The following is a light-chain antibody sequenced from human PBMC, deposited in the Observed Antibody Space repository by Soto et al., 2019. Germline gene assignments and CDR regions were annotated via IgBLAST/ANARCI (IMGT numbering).Light chain of an antibody. J-gene: IGKJ2*01. V-gene: IGKV3-20*01. CDR3: QQYGSSPGYT. Sequence: EIVLKQSPGTLSLSPGVRATLSCRASQRVSSSYLAWYQQKPGQAPRLLIYGASSRATGIPDRFSGSGSGTYFTLTISRQEPEDFAGYYCQQYGSSPGYTFGQGTKLEIK. CDR1: QRVSSSY. CDR2: GAS.